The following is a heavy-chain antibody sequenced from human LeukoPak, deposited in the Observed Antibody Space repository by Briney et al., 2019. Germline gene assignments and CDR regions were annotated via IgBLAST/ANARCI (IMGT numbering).Heavy chain of an antibody. CDR3: ARVYYYGSGSYYPDI. V-gene: IGHV3-53*01. Sequence: GGSLRLSCAASGFTVSSNYMNWVRQAPGKGLEWVSVIYGGGNIYYADSVKGRFTISRDNSKNTLYLQMNSLRAEDTAVYYCARVYYYGSGSYYPDIWGQGTMVTVSS. CDR1: GFTVSSNY. D-gene: IGHD3-10*01. J-gene: IGHJ3*02. CDR2: IYGGGNI.